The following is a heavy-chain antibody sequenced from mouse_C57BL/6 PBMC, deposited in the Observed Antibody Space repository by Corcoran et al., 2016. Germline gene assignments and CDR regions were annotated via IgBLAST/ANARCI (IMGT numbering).Heavy chain of an antibody. D-gene: IGHD1-1*01. Sequence: EVQLQQSGPELVKPGASVKIPCKASGYTFTDYNMDWVKQSHGKSLEWIGDINPNNGGTIYNQKFKGKATLTVDKSSSTAYMELRSLTSDDTAVYYCARSDYYGSSSWYFDVWGTGTTVTVSS. J-gene: IGHJ1*03. CDR2: INPNNGGT. CDR3: ARSDYYGSSSWYFDV. V-gene: IGHV1-18*01. CDR1: GYTFTDYN.